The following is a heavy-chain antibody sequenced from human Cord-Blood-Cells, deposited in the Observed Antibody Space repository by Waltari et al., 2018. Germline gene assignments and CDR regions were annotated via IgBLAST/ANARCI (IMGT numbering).Heavy chain of an antibody. CDR2: ISSSSYI. V-gene: IGHV3-21*01. D-gene: IGHD3-16*01. CDR1: GFTFSSYS. J-gene: IGHJ4*02. Sequence: EVQLVESGGGLVKPGGSLRLSCAASGFTFSSYSMNWVRQAPGKGLEWVSSISSSSYIYYADSVKGRFTISRDNAKNSLYLQMNSLRAEDTAVYYCATEGGLRYFDYWGQGTLVTVSS. CDR3: ATEGGLRYFDY.